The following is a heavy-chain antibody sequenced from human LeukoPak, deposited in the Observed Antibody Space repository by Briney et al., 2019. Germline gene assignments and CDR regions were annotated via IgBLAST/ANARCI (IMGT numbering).Heavy chain of an antibody. D-gene: IGHD5-12*01. Sequence: QPGRSLRLSCAASGFTFSSYSMNWVRQAPGKGLEWVAVISYDGSNKYYADSVKGRFTISRDNSKNTLYLQMNSLRAEDTAVYYCASVRKWLRSPLDYWGQGTLVTVSS. J-gene: IGHJ4*02. V-gene: IGHV3-30*03. CDR2: ISYDGSNK. CDR3: ASVRKWLRSPLDY. CDR1: GFTFSSYS.